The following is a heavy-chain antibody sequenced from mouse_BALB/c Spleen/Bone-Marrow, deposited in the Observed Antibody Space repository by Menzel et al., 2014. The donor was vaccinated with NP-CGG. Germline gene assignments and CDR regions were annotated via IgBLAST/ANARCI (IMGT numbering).Heavy chain of an antibody. CDR1: SFNIKDYY. Sequence: EVQLQQSGAELVRSGASVKLSCTASSFNIKDYYMHWVKQRPEQGLEWIGWIDPENGDTEYAPKFQGKATMTADTSSNTAYLQLSSLTAEDTAVYYCNGNYYAMDYWGQGTSGTAAS. V-gene: IGHV14-4*02. D-gene: IGHD2-1*01. CDR3: NGNYYAMDY. CDR2: IDPENGDT. J-gene: IGHJ4*01.